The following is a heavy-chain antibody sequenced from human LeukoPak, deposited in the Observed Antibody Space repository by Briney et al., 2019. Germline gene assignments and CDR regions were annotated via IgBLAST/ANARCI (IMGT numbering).Heavy chain of an antibody. V-gene: IGHV4-30-2*01. Sequence: SETLSLTCAVSGGSISSGGYSWSWIRQPPGEGLEWIGYIYHSGSTCYNPSLKSRVTISVDRSKNQFSLKLSSVTAADTAVYYCARASLRDYDFWAGATFDIWGQGTMVTVSS. J-gene: IGHJ3*02. D-gene: IGHD3-3*01. CDR2: IYHSGST. CDR1: GGSISSGGYS. CDR3: ARASLRDYDFWAGATFDI.